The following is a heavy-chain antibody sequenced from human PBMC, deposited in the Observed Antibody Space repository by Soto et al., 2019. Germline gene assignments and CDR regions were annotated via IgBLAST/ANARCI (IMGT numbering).Heavy chain of an antibody. Sequence: QVQLVQSGAEVKKPGSSVKVSCKTSGVSFNNNGIGWVRQAPGHGLEWMGGVSPPFRTSNYARKFQGRISITADATTGTSNMELRSLTSEDTAQYYCARVLYYGSGSYSPYGMDVWGQGTTVTVSS. J-gene: IGHJ6*02. CDR1: GVSFNNNG. CDR2: VSPPFRTS. D-gene: IGHD3-10*01. CDR3: ARVLYYGSGSYSPYGMDV. V-gene: IGHV1-69*01.